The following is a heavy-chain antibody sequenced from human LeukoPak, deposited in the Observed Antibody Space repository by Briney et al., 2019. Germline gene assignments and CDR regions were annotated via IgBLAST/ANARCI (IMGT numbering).Heavy chain of an antibody. CDR2: INSDGSST. CDR3: ARSGDIVVVVAATYFDY. CDR1: GFTFSSYW. J-gene: IGHJ4*02. D-gene: IGHD2-15*01. V-gene: IGHV3-74*01. Sequence: SGGSLRLSCAASGFTFSSYWMHWVRQAPGKGLVWVSRINSDGSSTSYADSVKGRFTISRDNAKNTLYLQMNSLRAEDTAVYYCARSGDIVVVVAATYFDYWGQGTLVTVSS.